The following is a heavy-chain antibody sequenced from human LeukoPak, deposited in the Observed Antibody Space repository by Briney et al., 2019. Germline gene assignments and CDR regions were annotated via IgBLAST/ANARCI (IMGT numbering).Heavy chain of an antibody. V-gene: IGHV4-4*07. J-gene: IGHJ2*01. CDR1: GGSISSNY. CDR3: ARVWLSSGSYWYFDF. Sequence: SETLSLTCTVSGGSISSNYWSWIRQPAGKGQEYIGRIYSSGNTNYNPSLKSRVTMSVDTSKNQFSLLLHSVTAADTAVYYCARVWLSSGSYWYFDFWGRGTLVIVSS. CDR2: IYSSGNT. D-gene: IGHD3-22*01.